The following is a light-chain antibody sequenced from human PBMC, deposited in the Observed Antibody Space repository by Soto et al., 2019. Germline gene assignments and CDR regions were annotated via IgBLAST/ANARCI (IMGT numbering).Light chain of an antibody. CDR2: GVT. J-gene: IGLJ1*01. Sequence: QSVLTQPASVSGSPGQSITISCTGTSSDVGAYYSVSWYQHHPGKAPKLIIYGVTNRPSGVSNRFSGSKSGNTASLTISGLQAEDEADSQCSSYTSGSSHYVFGNGTKVTVL. CDR1: SSDVGAYYS. V-gene: IGLV2-14*01. CDR3: SSYTSGSSHYV.